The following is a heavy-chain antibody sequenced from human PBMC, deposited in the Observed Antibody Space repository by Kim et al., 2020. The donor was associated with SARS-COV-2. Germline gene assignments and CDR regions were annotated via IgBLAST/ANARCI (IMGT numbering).Heavy chain of an antibody. V-gene: IGHV3-21*01. J-gene: IGHJ4*02. Sequence: GGSLRLSCAASGFTFSSYSMNWVRQAPGKGLEWVSSISSSSSYIYYADSVKGRFTISRDNAKNSLYLQMNSLRAEDTAVYYCARDPIVGATGDYFDYWGQGTLVTVSS. D-gene: IGHD1-26*01. CDR3: ARDPIVGATGDYFDY. CDR2: ISSSSSYI. CDR1: GFTFSSYS.